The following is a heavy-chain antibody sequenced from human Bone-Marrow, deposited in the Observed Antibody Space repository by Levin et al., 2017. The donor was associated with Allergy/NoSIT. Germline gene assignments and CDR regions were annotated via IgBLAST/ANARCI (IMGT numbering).Heavy chain of an antibody. D-gene: IGHD2-21*01. Sequence: PGGSLRLSCAASGFAFGNYWMNWVRQAPGKGLEWVANIRQDGNEKFYADSVKDRFTISRDNAKKSVYLQMNSLGAEDTAVYYCARDNGYSVLFDYWGQGTLVTVSS. CDR1: GFAFGNYW. J-gene: IGHJ4*02. CDR2: IRQDGNEK. V-gene: IGHV3-7*01. CDR3: ARDNGYSVLFDY.